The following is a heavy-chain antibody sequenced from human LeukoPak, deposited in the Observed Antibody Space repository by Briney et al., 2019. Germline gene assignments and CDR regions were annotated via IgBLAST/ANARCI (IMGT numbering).Heavy chain of an antibody. D-gene: IGHD4-23*01. J-gene: IGHJ3*02. Sequence: SETLSLTCTVSGGSIRSSYYYWGWIRQPPGKGLEWIGSIYDSGSTYYNPSLKSRVTISVDTSKNQFSLKLSSVTAADTAVYYCARDTVDYGGNSVSAFDIWGQGTMVTVSS. CDR1: GGSIRSSYYY. V-gene: IGHV4-39*07. CDR2: IYDSGST. CDR3: ARDTVDYGGNSVSAFDI.